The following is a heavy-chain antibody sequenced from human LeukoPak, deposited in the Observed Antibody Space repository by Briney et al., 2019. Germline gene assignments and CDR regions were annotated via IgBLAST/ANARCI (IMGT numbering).Heavy chain of an antibody. CDR1: GGSISSYY. V-gene: IGHV4-59*01. CDR2: IYYSGST. Sequence: SETLSLTCTVSGGSISSYYWSWIRQPPGKGLEWIGYIYYSGSTNYNPSLKSQVTISVDTSKNQFSLKLSSVTAADTAVYYCARQMIGNAFDIWGQGTMVTVSS. J-gene: IGHJ3*02. D-gene: IGHD3-22*01. CDR3: ARQMIGNAFDI.